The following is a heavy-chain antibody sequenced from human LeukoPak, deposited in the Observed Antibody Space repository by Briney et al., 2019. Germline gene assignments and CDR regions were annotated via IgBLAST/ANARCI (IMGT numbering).Heavy chain of an antibody. CDR2: INSGGST. Sequence: GGSLRLSCAASGFTVSSNYMSWVRQAPGKGLEWVSVINSGGSTYYADSVKGRFTISRDNSKNTMYPQMNSLRAEDTAVYYCASYSSSWYDIDFWGQGTLVTVSS. V-gene: IGHV3-66*01. CDR1: GFTVSSNY. J-gene: IGHJ4*02. D-gene: IGHD6-13*01. CDR3: ASYSSSWYDIDF.